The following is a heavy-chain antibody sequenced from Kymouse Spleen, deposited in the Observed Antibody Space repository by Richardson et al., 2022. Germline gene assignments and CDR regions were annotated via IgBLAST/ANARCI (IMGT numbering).Heavy chain of an antibody. Sequence: QVQLQQWGAGLLKPSETLSLTCAVYGGSFSGYYWSWIRQPPGKGLEWIGEINHSGSTNYNPSLKSRVTISVDTSKNQFSLKLSSVTAADTAVYYCARGHCSSTSCYEDWYFDLWGRGTLVTVSS. CDR2: INHSGST. J-gene: IGHJ2*01. D-gene: IGHD2-2*02. CDR1: GGSFSGYY. V-gene: IGHV4-34*01. CDR3: ARGHCSSTSCYEDWYFDL.